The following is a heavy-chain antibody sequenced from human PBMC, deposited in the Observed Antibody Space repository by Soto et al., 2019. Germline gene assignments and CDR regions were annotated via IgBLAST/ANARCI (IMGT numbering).Heavy chain of an antibody. Sequence: QVQLQQWGAGLLKPSETLSLKCAVTGGSLSGYYWSWIRQPPGKGLEWIGEVKDGGHTNYSPSLRGRVTIPSDTSNTQFSLRLNSVTAADTGVYYCARGQEGVVATHWDHGSLVTVSS. CDR1: GGSLSGYY. CDR2: VKDGGHT. CDR3: ARGQEGVVATH. J-gene: IGHJ4*01. V-gene: IGHV4-34*01. D-gene: IGHD5-12*01.